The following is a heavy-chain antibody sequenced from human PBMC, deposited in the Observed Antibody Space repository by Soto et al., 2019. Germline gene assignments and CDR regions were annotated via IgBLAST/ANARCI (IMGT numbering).Heavy chain of an antibody. V-gene: IGHV1-3*01. CDR1: GYTFTSYA. CDR2: INAGNGNT. D-gene: IGHD4-17*01. CDR3: ARDTADYYYYYYMDV. J-gene: IGHJ6*03. Sequence: ASVKVSCKASGYTFTSYAMHWVRQAPGQRLERMGRINAGNGNTKYSQKFQGRVTITRDTSASTAYMELSSLRSEDTSVYYFARDTADYYYYYYMDVWGKGTTVTVSS.